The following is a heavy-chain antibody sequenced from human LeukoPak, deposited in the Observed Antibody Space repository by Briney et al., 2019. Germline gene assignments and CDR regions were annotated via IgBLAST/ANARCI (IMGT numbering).Heavy chain of an antibody. Sequence: GASVKVSCKASGYTFTGYYMHWVRQAPGQGLEWMGWINPNSGGTNYAQKFQGRVTMTRDTSISTAYMELSSLRSEDTAVYYCARLRWGWSNDAFDIWGRGTMVTVSS. CDR3: ARLRWGWSNDAFDI. J-gene: IGHJ3*02. CDR2: INPNSGGT. D-gene: IGHD5-24*01. CDR1: GYTFTGYY. V-gene: IGHV1-2*02.